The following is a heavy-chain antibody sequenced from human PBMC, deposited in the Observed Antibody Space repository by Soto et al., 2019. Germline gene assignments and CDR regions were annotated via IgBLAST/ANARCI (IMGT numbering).Heavy chain of an antibody. V-gene: IGHV3-30*18. CDR1: GFTFSIYG. Sequence: QVHLVESGGGVVQPGRSLRLSCEASGFTFSIYGTHWVRQAPGEGLEWVAHISYDGSNEHYTDSVKGRFTISRDNSKNMVFLHMNSLRPEDTAVYHCAKDTYFRDSSGYYVFDYWGQGTLVTVSS. CDR3: AKDTYFRDSSGYYVFDY. CDR2: ISYDGSNE. J-gene: IGHJ4*02. D-gene: IGHD3-22*01.